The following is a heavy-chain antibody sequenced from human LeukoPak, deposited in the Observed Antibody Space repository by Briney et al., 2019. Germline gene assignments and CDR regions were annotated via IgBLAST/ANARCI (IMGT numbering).Heavy chain of an antibody. CDR2: IYYSGST. V-gene: IGHV4-31*03. Sequence: SETLSLTCTVSGGSISSGGYYWSWIRQHPGKGLEWIGYIYYSGSTNYNPSLKSRVTISVDTSKNQFSLKLSSVTAADTAVYYCARGPHVYVRYFDWSTSGDYYGMDVWGQGTTVTVSS. D-gene: IGHD3-9*01. J-gene: IGHJ6*02. CDR1: GGSISSGGYY. CDR3: ARGPHVYVRYFDWSTSGDYYGMDV.